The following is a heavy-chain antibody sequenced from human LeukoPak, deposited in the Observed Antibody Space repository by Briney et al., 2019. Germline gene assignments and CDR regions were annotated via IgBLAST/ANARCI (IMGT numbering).Heavy chain of an antibody. J-gene: IGHJ6*03. V-gene: IGHV3-23*01. CDR3: AKDMGSGDYYYYYMDV. CDR1: GFTFSSYA. Sequence: GGSLRLSCAASGFTFSSYAMSWVRQAPGKGLEWVSAISGSGGSTYYADSVKGRFTISRDNSKNTLYLQMNSLRAEDTAVYYCAKDMGSGDYYYYYMDVWGKGTTVTVSS. D-gene: IGHD2-15*01. CDR2: ISGSGGST.